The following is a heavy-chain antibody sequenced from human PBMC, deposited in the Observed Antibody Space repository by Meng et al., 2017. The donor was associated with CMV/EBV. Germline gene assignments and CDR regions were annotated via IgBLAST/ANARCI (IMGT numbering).Heavy chain of an antibody. D-gene: IGHD1-7*01. CDR3: AREGGTTAGMDV. CDR1: GFVFSSYF. Sequence: GGSLKISCAASGFVFSSYFLHWVRQAPGKGLDWVAVTSYDGSTKSYADSVKGRFSISRDNSKNILYLQMNSLRVEDTAVYYCAREGGTTAGMDVWGQGTTVTVSS. V-gene: IGHV3-30-3*01. J-gene: IGHJ6*02. CDR2: TSYDGSTK.